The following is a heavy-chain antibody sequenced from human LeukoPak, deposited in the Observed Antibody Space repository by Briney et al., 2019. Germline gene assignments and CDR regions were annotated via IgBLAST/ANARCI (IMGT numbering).Heavy chain of an antibody. CDR2: VSYDGTNK. Sequence: PGGSLRLSCADSGFTFNNFGMHWVRQAPGKGLEWVAVVSYDGTNKYYADSVKGRFTISRDNSKNTLYLQMNSLRAEDTAVYYCAKDSSQYYYDSSDQWGQGTLVTVSS. CDR3: AKDSSQYYYDSSDQ. D-gene: IGHD3-22*01. V-gene: IGHV3-30*18. J-gene: IGHJ1*01. CDR1: GFTFNNFG.